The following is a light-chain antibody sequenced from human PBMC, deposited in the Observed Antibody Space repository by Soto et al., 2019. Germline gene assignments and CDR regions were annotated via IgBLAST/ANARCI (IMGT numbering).Light chain of an antibody. CDR2: AAS. V-gene: IGKV1-39*01. Sequence: DIQMTQSPSSLSASVGDRVTITCRSSQSIGRNLNWYLQKPGKAPKLLVYAASLLHTGVPSRFSGGGSGTAFTLTISSLQPEDSATYYCQQSYNTPWTFGQGTKVDIK. CDR1: QSIGRN. CDR3: QQSYNTPWT. J-gene: IGKJ1*01.